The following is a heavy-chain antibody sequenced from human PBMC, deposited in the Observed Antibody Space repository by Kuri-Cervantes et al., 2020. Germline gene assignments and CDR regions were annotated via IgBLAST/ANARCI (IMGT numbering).Heavy chain of an antibody. CDR2: IYPGDSDT. Sequence: KVSCKGFGYSFTSYWIGWVRQMPGKGLEWMGIIYPGDSDTRYSPSFQGQVTISADKSISTAYLQWSSLKASDTAMYYCARLLMTKVQPWGQGTLVTVSS. CDR3: ARLLMTKVQP. J-gene: IGHJ5*02. D-gene: IGHD4/OR15-4a*01. CDR1: GYSFTSYW. V-gene: IGHV5-51*01.